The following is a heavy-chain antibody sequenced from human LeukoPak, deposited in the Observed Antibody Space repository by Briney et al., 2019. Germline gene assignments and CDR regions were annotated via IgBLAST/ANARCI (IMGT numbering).Heavy chain of an antibody. V-gene: IGHV3-48*04. J-gene: IGHJ4*02. CDR2: ISSSGSTI. D-gene: IGHD4-17*01. CDR3: AREKRTTVTTYYFDY. CDR1: GFTFSSYS. Sequence: GGSLRLSCAASGFTFSSYSMNWVRQAPGKGLEWVSYISSSGSTIYYADSVKGRFTISRDNAKNSLYLQMNSLRAEDTAVYYCAREKRTTVTTYYFDYWGQGTLVTVSS.